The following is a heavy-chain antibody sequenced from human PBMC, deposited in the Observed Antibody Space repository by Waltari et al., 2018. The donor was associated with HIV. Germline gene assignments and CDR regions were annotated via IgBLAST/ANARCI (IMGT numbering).Heavy chain of an antibody. V-gene: IGHV3-7*01. CDR2: RKEDGSQK. CDR1: GFDFRRYW. Sequence: DVQLVESGGGVVRPGGSLRLSCVGSGFDFRRYWMTWVRQTPGKGLGWVANRKEDGSQKYYEESVKGRFTITRDNAENTVWLEMRNLRVDDAGLYYCARDGGEYWGQGTLLTVSS. J-gene: IGHJ4*02. CDR3: ARDGGEY. D-gene: IGHD3-10*01.